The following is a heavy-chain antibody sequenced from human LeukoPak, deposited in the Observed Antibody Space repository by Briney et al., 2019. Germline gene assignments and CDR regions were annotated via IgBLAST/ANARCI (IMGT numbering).Heavy chain of an antibody. D-gene: IGHD2-8*01. J-gene: IGHJ4*02. Sequence: GGSLRLSCVPSGFTFSSYAMSWVRQAPGKGLEWVSAISDSRTSTYYADSVKGRFTISRDNSKNTLYLQMSSLRAEDTAVYYCAQFGPGMAVGDYWGQGTLVTVSS. CDR1: GFTFSSYA. CDR2: ISDSRTST. CDR3: AQFGPGMAVGDY. V-gene: IGHV3-23*01.